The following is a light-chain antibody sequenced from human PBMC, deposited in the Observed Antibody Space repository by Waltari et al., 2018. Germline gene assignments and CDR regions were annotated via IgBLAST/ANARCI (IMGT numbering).Light chain of an antibody. CDR1: QSVSRT. CDR2: GAS. Sequence: EIVLTQSPGILSLSPGDRATLSCRASQSVSRTLAWYQQRPGQAPRLLIYGASSRATGITDRFSGGGSGTDFSLTISRLEPEDFAVYYCQHYVRLPATFGQGTKVEIK. V-gene: IGKV3-20*01. CDR3: QHYVRLPAT. J-gene: IGKJ1*01.